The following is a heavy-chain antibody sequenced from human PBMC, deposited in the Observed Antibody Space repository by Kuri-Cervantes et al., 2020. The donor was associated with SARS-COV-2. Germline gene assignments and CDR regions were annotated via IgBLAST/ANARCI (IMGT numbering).Heavy chain of an antibody. CDR1: GGSISSYY. CDR3: ARLGGSGWPRYFDY. V-gene: IGHV4-34*01. J-gene: IGHJ4*02. D-gene: IGHD6-19*01. Sequence: ESLKISCTVSGGSISSYYWSWIRQPPGKGLEWIGEINHSGSTNYNPSLKSRVTISVDTSKNQFSLKLSSVTAADTAVYYCARLGGSGWPRYFDYWGQGTLVTVSS. CDR2: INHSGST.